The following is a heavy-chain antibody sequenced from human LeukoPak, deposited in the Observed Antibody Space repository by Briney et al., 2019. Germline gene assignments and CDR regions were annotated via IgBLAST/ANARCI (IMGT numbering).Heavy chain of an antibody. J-gene: IGHJ6*02. V-gene: IGHV2-5*01. CDR1: GFSLSTSGVG. CDR2: IYWNDDK. D-gene: IGHD3-10*01. CDR3: APRFGEFNYYYYYYGMDV. Sequence: SGPTLVNPTQTLTLTCTFSGFSLSTSGVGVGWIRQPPGKALEWLALIYWNDDKRYSPSLKSRLTITKDTSKNQVVLTMTNMDPVDTATYYCAPRFGEFNYYYYYYGMDVWGQGTTVTVSS.